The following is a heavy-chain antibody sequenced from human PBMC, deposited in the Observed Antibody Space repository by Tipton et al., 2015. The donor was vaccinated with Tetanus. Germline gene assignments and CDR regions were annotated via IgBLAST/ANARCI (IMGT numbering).Heavy chain of an antibody. CDR1: GDSISSRSHY. D-gene: IGHD6-13*01. CDR3: ARAGGGSWGNFDY. CDR2: IYYSGST. Sequence: TLSLTCTVSGDSISSRSHYWGWIRQPPGKGLEWIGSIYYSGSTYYNASVKSRVSISVDTSKNQFSLKLSSVTAADTAMYYCARAGGGSWGNFDYWGQGTLVTVSS. J-gene: IGHJ4*02. V-gene: IGHV4-39*01.